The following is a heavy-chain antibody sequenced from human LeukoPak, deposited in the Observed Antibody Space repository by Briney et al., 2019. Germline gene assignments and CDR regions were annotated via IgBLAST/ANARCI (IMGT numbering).Heavy chain of an antibody. Sequence: SETLSLTCTVSGDSISSSSYYWAWIRQPPGKGLEWIGDVYSTGSTFYNPSLKSRVTISVDMAKNQFSLRLSSVTAADTAVYYCARRNWGSGRTDHWGQGTLVTVSS. D-gene: IGHD7-27*01. CDR1: GDSISSSSYY. CDR2: VYSTGST. CDR3: ARRNWGSGRTDH. J-gene: IGHJ4*02. V-gene: IGHV4-39*01.